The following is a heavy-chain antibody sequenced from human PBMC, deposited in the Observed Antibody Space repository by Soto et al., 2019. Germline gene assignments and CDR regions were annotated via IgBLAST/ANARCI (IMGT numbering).Heavy chain of an antibody. J-gene: IGHJ4*02. CDR1: GFTFSRYA. V-gene: IGHV3-30-3*01. CDR2: TTYDGSNK. D-gene: IGHD4-17*01. CDR3: ASLTTIDY. Sequence: QVQLAESGGGVVQPGRSLRLSCAASGFTFSRYAMHWVRQAPGQGLEWVAVTTYDGSNKYYADSVKGRFIISRDNSKNTLYLQMNSLRAEDTAVYYCASLTTIDYWGQGPLVTVSS.